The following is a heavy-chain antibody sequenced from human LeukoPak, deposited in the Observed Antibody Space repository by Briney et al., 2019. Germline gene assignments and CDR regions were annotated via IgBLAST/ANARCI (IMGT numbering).Heavy chain of an antibody. Sequence: ASVRVSCKASGYSFTGFYKHWVRQAPGQGLEWMGWINPNTGGTNFAQKFQGRITMTRDTSIRTAYMEVSRLRSDDTAVYYCARVTRFQRNLPSVGSELGFWGQGTLVTVSS. J-gene: IGHJ4*02. CDR2: INPNTGGT. CDR1: GYSFTGFY. D-gene: IGHD3-10*01. V-gene: IGHV1-2*02. CDR3: ARVTRFQRNLPSVGSELGF.